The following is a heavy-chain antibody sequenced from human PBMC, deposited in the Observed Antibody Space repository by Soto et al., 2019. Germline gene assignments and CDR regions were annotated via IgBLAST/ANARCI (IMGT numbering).Heavy chain of an antibody. J-gene: IGHJ4*01. CDR1: GYTFTTSG. CDR2: TSIYNGHK. D-gene: IGHD1-26*01. CDR3: ARWDEYCSSDQYHFDQ. V-gene: IGHV1-18*01. Sequence: QVQWCQSGPEVQKPGASLKVSCKSSGYTFTTSGISWVRQAPGQGLEWMGWTSIYNGHKEYSTKFLGRVVMTTDTSADTAYLELKSLRPDDAALYYCARWDEYCSSDQYHFDQWGHGTLVTVAS.